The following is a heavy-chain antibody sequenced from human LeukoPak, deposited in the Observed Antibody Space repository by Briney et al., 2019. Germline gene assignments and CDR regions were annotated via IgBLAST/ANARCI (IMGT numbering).Heavy chain of an antibody. V-gene: IGHV4-39*07. D-gene: IGHD1-26*01. J-gene: IGHJ6*03. Sequence: PSETLSLTCTVSGGSISSSSYYWGWIRQPPGKGLEWIGEINHSGSTNYNPSLKSRVTISVDTSKNQFSLKLSSVTAANTAVYHCARGWSGSYYYYYYYMDVWGKGTTVTVSS. CDR3: ARGWSGSYYYYYYYMDV. CDR2: INHSGST. CDR1: GGSISSSSYY.